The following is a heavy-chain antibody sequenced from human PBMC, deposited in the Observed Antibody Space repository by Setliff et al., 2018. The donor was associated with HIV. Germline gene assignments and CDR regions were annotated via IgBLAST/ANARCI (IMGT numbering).Heavy chain of an antibody. CDR2: IRYDGSNQ. D-gene: IGHD3-22*01. V-gene: IGHV3-30*02. Sequence: GGSLRLSCAASGFTFSTYSMQWVRQAPGKGLEWVAFIRYDGSNQYYADSVKGRFTISRDNSKNTLYLQMNSLRAEDTAVYYCAKDRYYDSSGSPSDYWGQGTLVTVSS. CDR3: AKDRYYDSSGSPSDY. CDR1: GFTFSTYS. J-gene: IGHJ4*02.